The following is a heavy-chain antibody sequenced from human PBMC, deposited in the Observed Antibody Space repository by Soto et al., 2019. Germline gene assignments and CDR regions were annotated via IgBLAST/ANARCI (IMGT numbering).Heavy chain of an antibody. CDR1: GDSVSSNSAA. J-gene: IGHJ3*02. Sequence: PSQTLSLTCAISGDSVSSNSAAWNCIIHSPSRGLEWLGRTYYRSKWYNDYAVSVKSRITINPDTSKNQFSLQLNSVTPEDTAVYYCARGITTSGPLDAFDIWGQGTMVTVSS. V-gene: IGHV6-1*01. CDR2: TYYRSKWYN. D-gene: IGHD1-20*01. CDR3: ARGITTSGPLDAFDI.